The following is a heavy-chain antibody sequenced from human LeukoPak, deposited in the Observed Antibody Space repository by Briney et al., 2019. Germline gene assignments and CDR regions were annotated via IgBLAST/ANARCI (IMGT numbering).Heavy chain of an antibody. CDR3: ARPLSRKDSFTWTRGGFWFDP. CDR1: GYTFTGYY. J-gene: IGHJ5*02. Sequence: ASVKVSCKASGYTFTGYYMHWVRQAPGQGLEWMGWINPKSGGTTYAQKFQGRVTLTRDTSISTAYMELSSPTFDDTAVYYCARPLSRKDSFTWTRGGFWFDPWGQGTLVTVSS. CDR2: INPKSGGT. V-gene: IGHV1-2*02. D-gene: IGHD2-15*01.